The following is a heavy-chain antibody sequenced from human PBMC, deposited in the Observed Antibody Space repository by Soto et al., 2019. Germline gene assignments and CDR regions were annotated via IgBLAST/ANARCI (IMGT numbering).Heavy chain of an antibody. CDR2: IIPIFGTA. J-gene: IGHJ4*02. CDR1: GGTFSSYA. V-gene: IGHV1-69*12. CDR3: AREVPRRDGYNYRWWGFDY. D-gene: IGHD5-12*01. Sequence: QVQLVQSGAEVKKPGSSVKVSCKASGGTFSSYAVSWVRQAPGQGLEWMGGIIPIFGTANYAQKFQGRVTITADESTSTAYMELSSLRSEDTAVYYCAREVPRRDGYNYRWWGFDYWGQGTLVTVSS.